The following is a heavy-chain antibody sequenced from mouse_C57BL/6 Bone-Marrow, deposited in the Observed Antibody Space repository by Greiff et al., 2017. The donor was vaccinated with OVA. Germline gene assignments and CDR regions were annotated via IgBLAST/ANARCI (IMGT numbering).Heavy chain of an antibody. CDR2: IHPNSGST. CDR1: GYTFTSYW. D-gene: IGHD2-1*01. J-gene: IGHJ1*03. V-gene: IGHV1-64*01. Sequence: QVQLQQPGAELVKPGASVKLSCKASGYTFTSYWMHWVKQRPGQGLEWIGMIHPNSGSTNYNEKFKSKATLTVDKSSSTAYMQLSSLTSEDSAVYYCARYYGNHWYFDVWGTGTTVTGAS. CDR3: ARYYGNHWYFDV.